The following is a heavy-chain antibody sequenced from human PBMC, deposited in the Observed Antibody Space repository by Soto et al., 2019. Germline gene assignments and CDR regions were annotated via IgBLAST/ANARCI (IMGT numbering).Heavy chain of an antibody. V-gene: IGHV6-1*01. Sequence: QTLSLTCVISGESVSSNRVTWNLVRQSPSRGLEWLGRAYYRSKWKNDYALSVNSRITINPDTSKNQLSLQLSSVTPDDTAIYYCVRGVDSSFDYWGQGTLVTVSS. CDR1: GESVSSNRVT. CDR2: AYYRSKWKN. CDR3: VRGVDSSFDY. D-gene: IGHD6-13*01. J-gene: IGHJ4*02.